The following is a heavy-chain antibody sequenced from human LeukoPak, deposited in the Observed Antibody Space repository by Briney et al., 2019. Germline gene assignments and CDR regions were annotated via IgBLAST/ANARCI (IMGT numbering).Heavy chain of an antibody. Sequence: GGSLRLSCTASGFTFSNYWMNWVRQAPGKGLEWVANIKHDGSEKYYVDSVRGRFTISRDNAKNSLYLQMNSLRAEDTAVYYCARWGQLLFRGDVDAFDIWGQGTMVTVSS. CDR3: ARWGQLLFRGDVDAFDI. CDR1: GFTFSNYW. V-gene: IGHV3-7*01. CDR2: IKHDGSEK. D-gene: IGHD2-21*01. J-gene: IGHJ3*02.